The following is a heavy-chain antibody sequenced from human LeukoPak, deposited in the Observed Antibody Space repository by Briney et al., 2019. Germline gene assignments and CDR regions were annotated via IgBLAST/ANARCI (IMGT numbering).Heavy chain of an antibody. D-gene: IGHD1/OR15-1a*01. CDR3: ARDRTGTAQFDY. CDR2: IYSGGTT. J-gene: IGHJ4*02. CDR1: GFTVSSNY. V-gene: IGHV3-53*01. Sequence: GGSLRLSCVVSGFTVSSNYMTWVRQAPGKGLEWVSVIYSGGTTYSTDSVKGRFTISRDNSKNTLYLQVNSLRAEDTAVYYCARDRTGTAQFDYWGQGTLVTVSS.